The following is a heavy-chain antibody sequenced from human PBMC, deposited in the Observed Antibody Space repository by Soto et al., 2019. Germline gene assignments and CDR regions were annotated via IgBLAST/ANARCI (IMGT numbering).Heavy chain of an antibody. CDR3: ARLGSWQQLGPNLAY. CDR2: IYPGDSDT. J-gene: IGHJ4*02. Sequence: RGESLKISCKGSGYSFTSYWIGWVRQMPGKGLEWMGIIYPGDSDTRYSPSFQGQVTISADKSISTAYLQWSSLKASDTAMYYWARLGSWQQLGPNLAYWGRGTLVPVSS. V-gene: IGHV5-51*01. D-gene: IGHD6-13*01. CDR1: GYSFTSYW.